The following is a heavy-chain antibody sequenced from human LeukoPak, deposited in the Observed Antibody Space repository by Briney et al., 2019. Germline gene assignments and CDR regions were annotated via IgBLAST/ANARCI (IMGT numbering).Heavy chain of an antibody. J-gene: IGHJ5*02. D-gene: IGHD4-11*01. V-gene: IGHV1-69*01. CDR1: GGTFSSYA. CDR3: AREGHDYSNYANWFDP. Sequence: SVKVSCKASGGTFSSYAISWVRQAPGQGLEWMGGIIPIFGTANYAQKFQGRVTITADESTSTAYMELSSLRSEDTAVYYCAREGHDYSNYANWFDPWGQGTLVTVSS. CDR2: IIPIFGTA.